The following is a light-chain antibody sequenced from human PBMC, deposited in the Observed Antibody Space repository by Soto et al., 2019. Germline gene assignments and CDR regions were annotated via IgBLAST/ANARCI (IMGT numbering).Light chain of an antibody. CDR2: DVS. CDR1: SSDVGGYNY. Sequence: QSALTQPASVSGSPGQSITISCTGTSSDVGGYNYVSWYQQRPGKAPKLMIYDVSNRPSGVSNRFSGSKSGNTASLTISGLQAEDEADDYCSPYTSSSTYVFGTGTKLTVL. V-gene: IGLV2-14*01. CDR3: SPYTSSSTYV. J-gene: IGLJ1*01.